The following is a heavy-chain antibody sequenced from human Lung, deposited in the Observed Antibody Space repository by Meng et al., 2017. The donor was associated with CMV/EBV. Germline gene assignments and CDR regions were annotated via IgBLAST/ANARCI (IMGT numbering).Heavy chain of an antibody. V-gene: IGHV1-8*03. D-gene: IGHD3-3*01. CDR2: MNPNSGNT. J-gene: IGHJ6*02. CDR3: ASGKTYYDFWSGYLTENGMDV. Sequence: ASVKVSCKASGYTSTSYDINWVRQATGQGLEWMGWMNPNSGNTGYAQKFQGRVTITRNTSISTAYMELSSLRSEDTAVYYCASGKTYYDFWSGYLTENGMDVWGQGXTVTVSS. CDR1: GYTSTSYD.